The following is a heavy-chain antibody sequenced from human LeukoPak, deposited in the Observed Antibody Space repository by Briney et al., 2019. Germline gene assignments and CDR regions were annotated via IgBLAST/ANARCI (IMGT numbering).Heavy chain of an antibody. CDR3: ARAPYYYYMDV. Sequence: SETLSLTCTVSGGSISSYYWSWIRQPPGKGLEWIGYIYCSGSTNYSPSLKSRVTISVDTSKNQFSLKLSSLTAADTAVYYCARAPYYYYMDVWGKGTTVTVSS. CDR2: IYCSGST. V-gene: IGHV4-59*13. J-gene: IGHJ6*03. CDR1: GGSISSYY.